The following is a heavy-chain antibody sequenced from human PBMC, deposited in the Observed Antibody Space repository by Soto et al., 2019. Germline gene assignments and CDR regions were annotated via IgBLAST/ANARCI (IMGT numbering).Heavy chain of an antibody. CDR2: ISYDESTT. J-gene: IGHJ3*01. D-gene: IGHD3-22*01. Sequence: GGSLRLSCAASGFTFSTYEFNWVRQAPGRGLEWVAVISYDESTTFYADSVKGRFTISRDNSKNTLFLQMNSLRPEDTAVYYCSKAMIGSYDSDAFDVWGQGTMVTVSS. V-gene: IGHV3-30*18. CDR3: SKAMIGSYDSDAFDV. CDR1: GFTFSTYE.